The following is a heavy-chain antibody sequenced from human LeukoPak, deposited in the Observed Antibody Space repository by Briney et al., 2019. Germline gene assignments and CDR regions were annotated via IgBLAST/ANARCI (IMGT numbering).Heavy chain of an antibody. CDR3: ARRRQGFWSGGANYYYYDGMDV. V-gene: IGHV3-13*01. J-gene: IGHJ6*02. Sequence: MXXXGQGPGXGLEWVSAICTAGDTYYPDSIKGRFTISRENAKNFLYLQMNSLRAGDTAVYYCARRRQGFWSGGANYYYYDGMDVWGQGTTVTVSS. D-gene: IGHD3-3*01. CDR2: ICTAGDT.